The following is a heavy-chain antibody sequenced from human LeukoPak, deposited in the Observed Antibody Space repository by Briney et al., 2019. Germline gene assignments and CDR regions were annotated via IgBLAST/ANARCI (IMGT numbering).Heavy chain of an antibody. Sequence: SETLSLTCAVYGGSLSGYYWSWIRQPPGKGLEWIGEINHSGSTNYNPSLKSRVTISVDTSKNQFSLKLSSVTAADTAVYYCAREEAAFDIWGQGTMVTVSS. CDR2: INHSGST. CDR3: AREEAAFDI. CDR1: GGSLSGYY. V-gene: IGHV4-34*01. J-gene: IGHJ3*02.